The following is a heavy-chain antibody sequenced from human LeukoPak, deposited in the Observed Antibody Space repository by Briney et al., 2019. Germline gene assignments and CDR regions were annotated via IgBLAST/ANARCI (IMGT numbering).Heavy chain of an antibody. CDR2: ISGSGGST. CDR1: GFTFSSYG. Sequence: GGTLRLSCAASGFTFSSYGMSWVRQAPGKGLEWVSAISGSGGSTYYAVSVKGRFTISRDNSKNTLYLQMNSLRAEDTAVYYCAKGSAVADLNWVDPWGQGTLVTVSS. J-gene: IGHJ5*02. V-gene: IGHV3-23*01. D-gene: IGHD6-19*01. CDR3: AKGSAVADLNWVDP.